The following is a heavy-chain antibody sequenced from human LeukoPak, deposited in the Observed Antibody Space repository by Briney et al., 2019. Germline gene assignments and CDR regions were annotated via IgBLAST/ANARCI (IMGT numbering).Heavy chain of an antibody. J-gene: IGHJ5*02. CDR3: ARGTSGWFGELFDP. CDR2: IYYSGST. V-gene: IGHV4-61*01. Sequence: SETLSLTCTVSGGSVSSGSYYWSWIRQPPGKGLEWIGYIYYSGSTNYNPSLKSRVTISVDTSKNQFSLKLSSVTAADTAVYYCARGTSGWFGELFDPWGQGTLVTVSS. CDR1: GGSVSSGSYY. D-gene: IGHD3-10*01.